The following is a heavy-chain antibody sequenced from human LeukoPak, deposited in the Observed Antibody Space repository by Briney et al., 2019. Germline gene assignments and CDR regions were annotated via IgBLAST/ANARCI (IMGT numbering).Heavy chain of an antibody. D-gene: IGHD5-12*01. CDR2: INHSGST. V-gene: IGHV4-34*01. CDR1: GGSFSGYY. J-gene: IGHJ4*02. Sequence: SETLSLTCAVYGGSFSGYYWSWIRQPPGKGLEWIGEINHSGSTNYNPSLKSRVTISVDRSKNQFSLKLSSVTAADTAVYYCARGTVATIRLDYWGQGTLVTVSS. CDR3: ARGTVATIRLDY.